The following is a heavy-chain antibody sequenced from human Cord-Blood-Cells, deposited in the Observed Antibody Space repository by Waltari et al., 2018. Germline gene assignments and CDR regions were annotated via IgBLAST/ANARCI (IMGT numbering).Heavy chain of an antibody. CDR2: MNPNSGNT. CDR3: ARVRHDFWSGPYGMDV. CDR1: GYTFTSYD. V-gene: IGHV1-8*01. D-gene: IGHD3-3*01. Sequence: QVQLVQSGAEVKKPGASVKVSCKASGYTFTSYDINWVRQATGQGLEWMGWMNPNSGNTGYAQKFQGKVTMTRNTSISTAYMELSSLRSEDTAVYYCARVRHDFWSGPYGMDVWGQGTTVTVSS. J-gene: IGHJ6*02.